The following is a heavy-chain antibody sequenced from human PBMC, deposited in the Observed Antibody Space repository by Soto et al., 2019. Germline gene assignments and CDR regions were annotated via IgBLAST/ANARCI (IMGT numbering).Heavy chain of an antibody. D-gene: IGHD6-19*01. CDR3: AKRAVAGYYYYGMDV. V-gene: IGHV3-23*01. CDR2: FSGTGGST. J-gene: IGHJ6*02. CDR1: GFTFSSYA. Sequence: GGSLRLSCEASGFTFSSYAMSWVRLAQGKGLEWVSAFSGTGGSTYYANSVKGRFTISRDNFRSTLYLQMNSLRAEDTAIYYCAKRAVAGYYYYGMDVWGQGTTVTVSS.